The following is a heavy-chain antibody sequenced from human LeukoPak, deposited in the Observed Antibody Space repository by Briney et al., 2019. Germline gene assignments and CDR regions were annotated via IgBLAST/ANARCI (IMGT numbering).Heavy chain of an antibody. J-gene: IGHJ5*02. D-gene: IGHD5-18*01. V-gene: IGHV4-59*08. CDR1: GGSISSYY. CDR2: IYYSGST. Sequence: PSETLSLTCTVSGGSISSYYWSWIRQPPGKGLEWIGYIYYSGSTNYNPPLKSRVTITVDTSNNKFSLKLSSVTAADTAVYYCARHEERLWAWFDPWGQGTLVTVSS. CDR3: ARHEERLWAWFDP.